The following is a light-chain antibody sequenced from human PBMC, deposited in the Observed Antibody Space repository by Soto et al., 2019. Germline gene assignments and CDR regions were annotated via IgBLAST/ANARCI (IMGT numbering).Light chain of an antibody. CDR2: AAS. CDR3: QQSYSTPCT. CDR1: QSISNY. V-gene: IGKV1-39*01. J-gene: IGKJ1*01. Sequence: DIQMTQSPSSLSASVGDRVTITGRASQSISNYLNWYQQKPGKAPKLLIYAASSLQSGVPSRFSGSGSGTDFTRTISSLQPEDVATYYCQQSYSTPCTFGQGTKGEFK.